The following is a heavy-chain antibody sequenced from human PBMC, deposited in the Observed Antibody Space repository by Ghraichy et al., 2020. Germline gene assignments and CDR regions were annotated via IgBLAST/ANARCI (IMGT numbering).Heavy chain of an antibody. CDR2: ISSSSDYI. Sequence: GGSLRLSCAASGFTSSNYKINWVRQAPGKGLEWVSFISSSSDYIYYADSVKGRFTIFRDNAKNLLYLKMNSLRAEDTAVYYCARNGLWTGEYMDVWGKGTAVTGSS. J-gene: IGHJ6*03. D-gene: IGHD3-16*01. CDR1: GFTSSNYK. V-gene: IGHV3-21*01. CDR3: ARNGLWTGEYMDV.